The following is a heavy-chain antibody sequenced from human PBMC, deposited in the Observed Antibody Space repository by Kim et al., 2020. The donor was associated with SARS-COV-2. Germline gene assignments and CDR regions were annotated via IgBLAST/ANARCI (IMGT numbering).Heavy chain of an antibody. J-gene: IGHJ6*03. Sequence: GGSLRLSCAASGFTFSSYWMSWVRQAPGKGLEWVANIKQDGSEKYYVDSVKGRFTITRDNAKNSLYLQMNSLPAEDTAVYYCSRDQLLSVNSSGWYYYYYYMDVWGKGTTVTVSS. V-gene: IGHV3-7*01. D-gene: IGHD6-19*01. CDR2: IKQDGSEK. CDR1: GFTFSSYW. CDR3: SRDQLLSVNSSGWYYYYYYMDV.